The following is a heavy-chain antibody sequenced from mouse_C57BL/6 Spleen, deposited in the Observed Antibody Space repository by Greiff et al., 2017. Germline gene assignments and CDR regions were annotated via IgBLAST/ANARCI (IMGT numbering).Heavy chain of an antibody. J-gene: IGHJ3*01. D-gene: IGHD2-2*01. Sequence: EVQLVESGAELVRPGASVKLSCTASGFNIKDDYMHWVKQRPEQGLEWIGWIDPENGDTEYDAKFQGKATITAATTSDTAYLQLSSLTSGEAAVYYSSDGVVTRRAYWGQGTLVTVSA. CDR3: SDGVVTRRAY. CDR1: GFNIKDDY. CDR2: IDPENGDT. V-gene: IGHV14-4*01.